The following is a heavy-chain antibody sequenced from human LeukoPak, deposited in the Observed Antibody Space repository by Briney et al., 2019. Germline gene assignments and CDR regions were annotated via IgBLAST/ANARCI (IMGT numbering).Heavy chain of an antibody. D-gene: IGHD3-22*01. CDR3: ARDRRGLGYYDSSYNWFDP. CDR2: IYTSGST. J-gene: IGHJ5*02. Sequence: KASQTLSLTCTVSGGSISSGSYYWSWIRQPAGKGLEWIGRIYTSGSTNYNPSLKSRVTISVDTSKNQFSLKLSSVTAADTAVYYCARDRRGLGYYDSSYNWFDPWGQGTLVTVSS. CDR1: GGSISSGSYY. V-gene: IGHV4-61*02.